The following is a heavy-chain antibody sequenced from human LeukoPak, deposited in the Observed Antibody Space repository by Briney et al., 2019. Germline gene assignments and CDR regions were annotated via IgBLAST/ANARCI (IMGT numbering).Heavy chain of an antibody. V-gene: IGHV3-74*01. D-gene: IGHD3-10*01. CDR1: GFTFSNYW. J-gene: IGHJ4*02. CDR3: ARFGSGIDY. Sequence: PGGSLRLSCAASGFTFSNYWMHWVRQAPGKGLVWVSRINPDGSTTNYADSVMGRFTISRDNAKNSLYLQMNSLRAEDTAVYYCARFGSGIDYWGQGTLVTVSS. CDR2: INPDGSTT.